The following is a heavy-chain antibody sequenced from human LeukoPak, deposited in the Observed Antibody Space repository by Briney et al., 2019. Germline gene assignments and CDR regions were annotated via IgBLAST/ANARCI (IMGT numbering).Heavy chain of an antibody. D-gene: IGHD6-19*01. CDR3: ARLLGWQWLVRNNWFDP. J-gene: IGHJ5*02. CDR1: GYTFTSYD. V-gene: IGHV1-8*01. CDR2: MNPNSGNT. Sequence: ASVKVSCKASGYTFTSYDINWVRQATGQGLEWMGWMNPNSGNTGYAQKFQGRVTMTRNTSISTAYMELSSLRSEDTAVYYCARLLGWQWLVRNNWFDPWGQGTLVTASS.